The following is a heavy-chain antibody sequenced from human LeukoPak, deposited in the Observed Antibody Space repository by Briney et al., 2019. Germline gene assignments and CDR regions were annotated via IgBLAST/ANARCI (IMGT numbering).Heavy chain of an antibody. CDR2: IYYSGST. J-gene: IGHJ5*02. V-gene: IGHV4-59*11. CDR1: GGSISSHY. Sequence: TSETLSLTCTVSGGSISSHYWSWIRQPPGKGLEWIGYIYYSGSTNYNSSLKSRVTISVDTSKNQFSLKLSSVTAADTAVYYCARVGPYYDFWSGYGPFDPWGQGTLVTVSS. CDR3: ARVGPYYDFWSGYGPFDP. D-gene: IGHD3-3*01.